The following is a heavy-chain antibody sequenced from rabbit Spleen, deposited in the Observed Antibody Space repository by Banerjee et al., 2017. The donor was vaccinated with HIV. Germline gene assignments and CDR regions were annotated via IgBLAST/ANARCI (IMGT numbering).Heavy chain of an antibody. J-gene: IGHJ4*01. CDR1: GVSLNDKDV. CDR3: ARDSVAVIGWNFNL. CDR2: INIVTGKS. Sequence: QSLEESGGGLVQPEGSLTLTCKASGVSLNDKDVMCWVRQAPGKGLEWIACINIVTGKSVYASWALGRFIMSRTSSTTVTLQMTSLTVADTATYFCARDSVAVIGWNFNLWGQGTLVTVS. D-gene: IGHD1-1*01. V-gene: IGHV1S40*01.